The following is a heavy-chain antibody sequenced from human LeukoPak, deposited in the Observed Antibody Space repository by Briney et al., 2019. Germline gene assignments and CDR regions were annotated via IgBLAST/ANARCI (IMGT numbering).Heavy chain of an antibody. Sequence: PGGSLRLSCAASGFTFSDYYMSWIRQAPGKGLEWVSYISSSSSYTNYADSVKGRFTISRDNAENSLYLQMNSLRAEDTAVYYCARLWLDDAFDIWGQGTMVTVSS. CDR2: ISSSSSYT. D-gene: IGHD6-19*01. CDR3: ARLWLDDAFDI. J-gene: IGHJ3*02. CDR1: GFTFSDYY. V-gene: IGHV3-11*03.